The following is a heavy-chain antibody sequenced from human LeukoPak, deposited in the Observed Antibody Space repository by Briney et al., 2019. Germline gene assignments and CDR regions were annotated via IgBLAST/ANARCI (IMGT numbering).Heavy chain of an antibody. D-gene: IGHD6-19*01. CDR2: ISGSGGST. V-gene: IGHV3-23*01. CDR1: GFTFSSYA. CDR3: AKASGGWYADYYYYGMDV. Sequence: GGSLRLSCAASGFTFSSYAMSWVRQAPGKGLEWVSAISGSGGSTYYADSVKGRFTISRDNSKNTLYLQMDSLRAEDTAVYYCAKASGGWYADYYYYGMDVWGQGTTVTVSS. J-gene: IGHJ6*02.